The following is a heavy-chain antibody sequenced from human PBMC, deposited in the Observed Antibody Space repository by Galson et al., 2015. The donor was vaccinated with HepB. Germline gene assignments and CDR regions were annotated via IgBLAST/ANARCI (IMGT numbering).Heavy chain of an antibody. D-gene: IGHD2-2*01. J-gene: IGHJ4*02. Sequence: SLRLSCAASGFTFSDYYMSWIRQAPGKGLEWVSYISVSASTIYYADSVKGRFTISRDNAKNLLWLQMNSLRAEDTAVYYCAREQCTTTSCSFDYWGQGTLVTVSS. V-gene: IGHV3-11*01. CDR1: GFTFSDYY. CDR3: AREQCTTTSCSFDY. CDR2: ISVSASTI.